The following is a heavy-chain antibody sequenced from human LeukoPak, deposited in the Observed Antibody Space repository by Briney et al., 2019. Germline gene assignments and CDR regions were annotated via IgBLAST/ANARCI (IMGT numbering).Heavy chain of an antibody. CDR3: ARSPPLPH. Sequence: GGSLRLSCAASRFTFSSYAMSWVRQAPGKGLEWVSTINWNGGRTGYADSVKGRFTISRDNAKNSLYLQMNSLRADDTAVYYCARSPPLPHWGQGTLVTVSS. J-gene: IGHJ4*02. CDR1: RFTFSSYA. CDR2: INWNGGRT. V-gene: IGHV3-20*04.